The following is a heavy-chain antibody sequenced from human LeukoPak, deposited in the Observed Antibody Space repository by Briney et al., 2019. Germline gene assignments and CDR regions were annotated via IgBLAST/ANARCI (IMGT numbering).Heavy chain of an antibody. CDR1: GDSISSSNW. Sequence: NPSGTLSLTCAVSGDSISSSNWWSWVRQPPGKGLEWIGEIYHSGSINYNPSLESRVTISVDKSKNQFSLKLTSVTAADTAVYYCARTRGKWYYYMDVWGKGTTVTVSS. CDR2: IYHSGSI. D-gene: IGHD1-26*01. J-gene: IGHJ6*03. CDR3: ARTRGKWYYYMDV. V-gene: IGHV4-4*02.